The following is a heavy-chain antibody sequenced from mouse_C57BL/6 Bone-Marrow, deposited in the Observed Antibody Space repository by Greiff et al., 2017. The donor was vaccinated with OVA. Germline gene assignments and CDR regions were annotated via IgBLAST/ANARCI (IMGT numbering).Heavy chain of an antibody. CDR2: ILPGSGST. D-gene: IGHD1-2*01. V-gene: IGHV1-9*01. CDR1: GYTFTGYW. Sequence: VQLQQSGAELMKPGASVKLSCKATGYTFTGYWIEWVKQRPGHGLEWIGEILPGSGSTKSNEKFKGKATFTADTSSNTAYMQLSSLTTEDSAIYYCARRGYGDYWGQGTTLTVSS. J-gene: IGHJ2*01. CDR3: ARRGYGDY.